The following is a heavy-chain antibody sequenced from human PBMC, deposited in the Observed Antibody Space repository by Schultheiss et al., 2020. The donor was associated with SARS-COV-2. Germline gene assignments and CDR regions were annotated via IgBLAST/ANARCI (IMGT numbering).Heavy chain of an antibody. J-gene: IGHJ6*02. CDR2: MNPNSGNT. Sequence: ASVKVSCKASGYTFTSYGISWVRQATGQGLEWMGWMNPNSGNTGYAQKFQGRVTMTRNTSISTAYMELSSLRSEDTAVYYCARESVAVAGLSFYYGMDVWGQGTTVTVSS. CDR3: ARESVAVAGLSFYYGMDV. D-gene: IGHD6-19*01. CDR1: GYTFTSYG. V-gene: IGHV1-8*02.